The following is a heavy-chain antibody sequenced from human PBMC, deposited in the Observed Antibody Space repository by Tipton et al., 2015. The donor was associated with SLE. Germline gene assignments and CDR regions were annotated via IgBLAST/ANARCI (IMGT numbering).Heavy chain of an antibody. Sequence: TLSLTRTVSGGSISSSSYYWGWIRQPPGKGLEWIGSIYYSGSTYYNPSLKSRVTISVDTSKNQFSLKLSSVTAADTAVYYCAREADSGSYRPIDYWGQGTLVTVSS. CDR3: AREADSGSYRPIDY. CDR2: IYYSGST. CDR1: GGSISSSSYY. V-gene: IGHV4-39*07. D-gene: IGHD1-26*01. J-gene: IGHJ4*02.